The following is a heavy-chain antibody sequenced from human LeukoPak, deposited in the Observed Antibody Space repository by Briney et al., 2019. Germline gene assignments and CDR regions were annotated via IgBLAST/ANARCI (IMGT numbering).Heavy chain of an antibody. Sequence: PGGSLRLSCAASEFTFSSYSMNWVRQAPGKGLEWVSYISWGSNVIYYADSVKGRFTTSRDDAKNSLFLQMNSLTDEDTAVYYCARDPGYSYALDYWGRGTLVTVSS. D-gene: IGHD5-18*01. J-gene: IGHJ4*02. CDR2: ISWGSNVI. CDR1: EFTFSSYS. CDR3: ARDPGYSYALDY. V-gene: IGHV3-48*02.